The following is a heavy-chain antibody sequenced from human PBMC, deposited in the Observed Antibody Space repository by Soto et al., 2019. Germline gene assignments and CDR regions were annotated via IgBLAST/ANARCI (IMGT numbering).Heavy chain of an antibody. J-gene: IGHJ4*02. CDR1: GYTFTSYG. V-gene: IGHV1-18*04. CDR3: ATTPHVPDRVAYVVDN. D-gene: IGHD2-2*01. Sequence: QLQLVQSGGEVKKPGASVKVSCTASGYTFTSYGITWVRQAPGQGLEWMGCISGYNGNTRYAQNFHDRVTLTTDTSTRAFYMELRIQRSDDTAVYYCATTPHVPDRVAYVVDNCGQGTLITVSS. CDR2: ISGYNGNT.